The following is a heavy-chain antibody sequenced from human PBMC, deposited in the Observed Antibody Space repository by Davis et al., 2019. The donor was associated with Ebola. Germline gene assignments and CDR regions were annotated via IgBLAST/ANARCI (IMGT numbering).Heavy chain of an antibody. D-gene: IGHD3-10*01. Sequence: GESLKISCAASGFTFSSYGMHWVRQAPGKGMEWVAVISYDGSNKYYADSVKGRFTFSRDNSKSTLYLQMNSLRAEDTAVYYCANDPRRGFIDSWGQGTLVTVSS. J-gene: IGHJ4*02. V-gene: IGHV3-30*18. CDR3: ANDPRRGFIDS. CDR2: ISYDGSNK. CDR1: GFTFSSYG.